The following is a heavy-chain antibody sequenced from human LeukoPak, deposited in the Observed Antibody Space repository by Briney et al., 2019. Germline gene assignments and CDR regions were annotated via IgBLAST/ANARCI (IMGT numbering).Heavy chain of an antibody. CDR2: INYSGNT. CDR1: GCSISGGSYY. J-gene: IGHJ4*02. Sequence: SETLSLTYTLSGCSISGGSYYWGWLRQPPGKGLEWIGSINYSGNTYYNPSLESRVTISVDTSKNQISLKLSSVTAADTAIYYCARATPFDYWGQGTLVTVSS. CDR3: ARATPFDY. V-gene: IGHV4-39*07.